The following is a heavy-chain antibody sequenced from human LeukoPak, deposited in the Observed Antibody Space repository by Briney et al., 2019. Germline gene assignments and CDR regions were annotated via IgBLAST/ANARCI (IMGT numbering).Heavy chain of an antibody. CDR2: IYYSGST. CDR3: ASWVVPAATFDY. CDR1: GGSISSSSYY. V-gene: IGHV4-39*07. Sequence: SETLSLTCTVSGGSISSSSYYWGWIRQPPGKGLEWIGSIYYSGSTYYNPSLKSRVTISVDTSKNQFSLKLSSVTAADTAVYYCASWVVPAATFDYWGQGTLVTVSS. D-gene: IGHD2-2*01. J-gene: IGHJ4*02.